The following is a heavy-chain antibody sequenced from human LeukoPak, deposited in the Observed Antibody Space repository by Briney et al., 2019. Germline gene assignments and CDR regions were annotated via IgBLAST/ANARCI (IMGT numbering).Heavy chain of an antibody. CDR2: ISSSGSTI. V-gene: IGHV3-11*04. Sequence: GRSLRLSCAASGFTFSDYYMSWIRQAPGKGLEWVSYISSSGSTIYYADSVKGRFTISRDNSKNTLYLQMNSLRAEDTAVYYCARDFYSNYAFGYWGQGTLVTVSS. CDR3: ARDFYSNYAFGY. CDR1: GFTFSDYY. J-gene: IGHJ4*02. D-gene: IGHD4-11*01.